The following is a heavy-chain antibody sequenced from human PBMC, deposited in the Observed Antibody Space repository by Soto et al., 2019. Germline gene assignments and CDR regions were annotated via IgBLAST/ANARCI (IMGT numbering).Heavy chain of an antibody. CDR1: GFTSSSYA. CDR3: ARVGYVVPFDY. CDR2: ISYDGSNK. J-gene: IGHJ4*02. V-gene: IGHV3-30-3*01. D-gene: IGHD5-12*01. Sequence: GSLKLSGAASGFTSSSYAMHWVRQAPGKGLEWVAVISYDGSNKYYADSVKWRFTISRDNSKNTLYLQMNSLRAEDTAVYYWARVGYVVPFDYWGQGTLVTVSS.